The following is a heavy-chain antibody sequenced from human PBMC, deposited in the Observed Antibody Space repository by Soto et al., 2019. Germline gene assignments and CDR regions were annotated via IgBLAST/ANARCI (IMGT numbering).Heavy chain of an antibody. D-gene: IGHD3-16*01. Sequence: QVRLVQSGAEVRKTGASVKVSCTASGDSVTNDYLHWVRQAPGQGFEWLGLITPFGGATAYAQGFKGRATVAMERSATTFYLELRSLRSDHTAVYYCAKGRGGKTVANFGMDVWGQGVRVTVSS. CDR1: GDSVTNDY. V-gene: IGHV1-46*01. J-gene: IGHJ6*02. CDR2: ITPFGGAT. CDR3: AKGRGGKTVANFGMDV.